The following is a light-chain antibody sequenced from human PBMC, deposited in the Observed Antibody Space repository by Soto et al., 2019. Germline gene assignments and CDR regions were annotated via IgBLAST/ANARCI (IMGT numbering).Light chain of an antibody. CDR2: GAS. J-gene: IGKJ1*01. CDR3: QQYGTSLQRWT. Sequence: EIMLTQPPGTLAFSPRKRATLSCRASQSFGSSYLAWYQQKPGQAPRLLIYGASSRATGIPDRFSGSGSGTDFTLTISRLEPEDFAVYYCQQYGTSLQRWTFGQGTKVDIK. CDR1: QSFGSSY. V-gene: IGKV3-20*01.